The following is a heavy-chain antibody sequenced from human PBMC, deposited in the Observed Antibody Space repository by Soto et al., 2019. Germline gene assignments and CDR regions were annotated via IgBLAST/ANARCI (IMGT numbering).Heavy chain of an antibody. CDR2: ISFDGSNK. V-gene: IGHV3-30*04. CDR3: AREMIPMIMGGMSAMDV. CDR1: KFTFRTYV. Sequence: QVQLVESGGGVVQPERSQRLSCAASKFTFRTYVMHWVRQAPGKGLEWVALISFDGSNKYYADSVKGRFTISRDNSKHTMYLQMNSLRPEDTAVYYCAREMIPMIMGGMSAMDVWGQGTTVTVSS. J-gene: IGHJ6*02. D-gene: IGHD3-22*01.